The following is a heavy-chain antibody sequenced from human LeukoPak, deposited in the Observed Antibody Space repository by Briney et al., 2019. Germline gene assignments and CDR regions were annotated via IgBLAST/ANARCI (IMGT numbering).Heavy chain of an antibody. D-gene: IGHD3-3*01. Sequence: PGRSLRLSCAASGFTFSSYAMHWVRQAPGKGLEWVAVISYDGSNKYYADSVKGRFTISRDNSKNTLYLQMNSLRAEDTAVYYCARDAGDFWSGYPTYYFDYWGQGTLVTVSS. CDR2: ISYDGSNK. CDR3: ARDAGDFWSGYPTYYFDY. V-gene: IGHV3-30-3*01. CDR1: GFTFSSYA. J-gene: IGHJ4*02.